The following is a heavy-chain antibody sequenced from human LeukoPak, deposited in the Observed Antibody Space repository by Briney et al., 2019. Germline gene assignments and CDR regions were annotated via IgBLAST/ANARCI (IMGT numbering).Heavy chain of an antibody. CDR3: ARAGIVDAFDV. CDR2: IFNSGTT. D-gene: IGHD2-15*01. CDR1: GGSITSSY. J-gene: IGHJ3*01. Sequence: SETLSLTCSVSGGSITSSYWNWIRQAPGKGLEWIGYIFNSGTTQYNPSLKSRVAISVDTSKNQFSLKLSSVTAADTAVYYRARAGIVDAFDVWGQGTMVTVSS. V-gene: IGHV4-59*01.